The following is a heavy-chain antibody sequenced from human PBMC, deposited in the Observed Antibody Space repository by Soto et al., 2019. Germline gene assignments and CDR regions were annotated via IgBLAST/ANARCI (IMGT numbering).Heavy chain of an antibody. CDR1: GGSFSGYY. CDR2: INHSGST. D-gene: IGHD6-19*01. V-gene: IGHV4-34*01. CDR3: ARGRAVAGNRDYYYYGMDV. J-gene: IGHJ6*02. Sequence: TSETLSLTCAVYGGSFSGYYWSWIRQPPGKGLEWIGEINHSGSTNYNPSLKSRVTISVDTSKNQFSLKLSSVTAADTAVYYCARGRAVAGNRDYYYYGMDVWGQGTKVTVSS.